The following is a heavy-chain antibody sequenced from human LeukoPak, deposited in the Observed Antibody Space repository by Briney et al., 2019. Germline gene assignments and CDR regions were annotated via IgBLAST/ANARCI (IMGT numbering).Heavy chain of an antibody. Sequence: GESLRLSCTASGLTFSSYAMHWVRQGPGKGLEWVALISYDGSNKFHTDSVKGRFTISRDISKNTLYLQMNSLRAEHTAVYYCARTTGYYTPLDYWGQGTLVTVSS. J-gene: IGHJ4*02. D-gene: IGHD3/OR15-3a*01. CDR3: ARTTGYYTPLDY. CDR2: ISYDGSNK. V-gene: IGHV3-30*04. CDR1: GLTFSSYA.